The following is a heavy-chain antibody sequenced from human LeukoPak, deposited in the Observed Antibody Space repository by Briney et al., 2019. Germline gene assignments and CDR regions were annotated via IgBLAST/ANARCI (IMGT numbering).Heavy chain of an antibody. CDR3: ARERSSGYNDAFDI. CDR1: GYTFTGYY. Sequence: ASVKVSCKASGYTFTGYYIQWVRQAPGQGLEWMGWINPHSGGTNYAQEFQGRVTMTRDTSISTAYMELSSLRSEDTAVYYCARERSSGYNDAFDIWGQGTMVTVSS. J-gene: IGHJ3*02. CDR2: INPHSGGT. D-gene: IGHD3-22*01. V-gene: IGHV1-2*02.